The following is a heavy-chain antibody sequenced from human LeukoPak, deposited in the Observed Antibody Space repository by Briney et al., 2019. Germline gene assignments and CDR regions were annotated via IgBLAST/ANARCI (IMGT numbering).Heavy chain of an antibody. CDR3: ASYCSSTSCHPS. D-gene: IGHD2-2*01. J-gene: IGHJ5*02. CDR2: IIPIFGTA. Sequence: SVKVSCKASGGTFSSYAISWARQAPGQGLEWMGGIIPIFGTANYAQKFQGRVTITTDESTSTAYMELSSLRSEDTAVYYCASYCSSTSCHPSWGQGTLVTVSS. CDR1: GGTFSSYA. V-gene: IGHV1-69*05.